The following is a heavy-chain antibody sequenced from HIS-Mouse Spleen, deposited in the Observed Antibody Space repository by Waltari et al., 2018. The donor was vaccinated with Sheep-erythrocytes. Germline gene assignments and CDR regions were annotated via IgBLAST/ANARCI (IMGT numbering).Heavy chain of an antibody. Sequence: EVQLVESGGGLVKPGGSLRLSCAASGFTFSSYSMNWVRQAPGRGLEWVASISSSSSYIYYADSVKGRFTISRDNAKNSLYLQMNSLRAEDTAVYYCARVASGATFDYWGQGTLVTVSS. D-gene: IGHD1-26*01. CDR1: GFTFSSYS. CDR3: ARVASGATFDY. CDR2: ISSSSSYI. V-gene: IGHV3-21*01. J-gene: IGHJ4*02.